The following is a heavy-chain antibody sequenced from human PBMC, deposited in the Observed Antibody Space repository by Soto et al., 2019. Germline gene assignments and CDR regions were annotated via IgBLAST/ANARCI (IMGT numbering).Heavy chain of an antibody. CDR2: TYYRSEWYN. V-gene: IGHV6-1*01. D-gene: IGHD6-19*01. CDR3: ALGVAVAGPYYYYGMDV. J-gene: IGHJ6*02. CDR1: GDSVSSNSAA. Sequence: SQTLSLTCAISGDSVSSNSAAWNWIRQSPSRGLEWLGRTYYRSEWYNDYAVSVKSRITINPDTSKNQFSLQLNSVTPEDTAVYYCALGVAVAGPYYYYGMDVWGQGTTVTVSS.